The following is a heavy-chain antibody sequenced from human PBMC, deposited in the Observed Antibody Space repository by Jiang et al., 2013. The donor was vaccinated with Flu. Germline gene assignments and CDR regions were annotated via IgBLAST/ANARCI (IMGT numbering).Heavy chain of an antibody. CDR2: IDPSDSYT. Sequence: VQLVESGAEVKKPGESLRISCKGSGYSFTSFWISWVRQMPGKGLEWMGRIDPSDSYTNYSPSFKGHVTISADNSITTAYLQWSSLKASDTAMYYCARQYSSGWYGYNWFDPWGQGTL. CDR3: ARQYSSGWYGYNWFDP. D-gene: IGHD6-19*01. CDR1: GYSFTSFW. J-gene: IGHJ5*02. V-gene: IGHV5-10-1*03.